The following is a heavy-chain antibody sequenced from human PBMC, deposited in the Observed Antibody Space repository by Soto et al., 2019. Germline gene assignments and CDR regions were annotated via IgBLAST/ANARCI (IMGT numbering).Heavy chain of an antibody. CDR1: GGSISSGGYY. Sequence: PSETLSLTCTVSGGSISSGGYYWSWIRQHPGKGLEWIGYIYYSGSIYYNPALRGRITISVDTSKNQFSLKLNSVTAADTAVYYCASQVVTAYNWFDPWGQGTLVTVSS. J-gene: IGHJ5*02. CDR2: IYYSGSI. V-gene: IGHV4-31*03. CDR3: ASQVVTAYNWFDP. D-gene: IGHD4-4*01.